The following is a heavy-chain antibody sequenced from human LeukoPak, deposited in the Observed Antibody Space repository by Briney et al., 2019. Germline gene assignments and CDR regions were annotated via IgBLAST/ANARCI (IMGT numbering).Heavy chain of an antibody. CDR2: INPITGGT. CDR1: GFSFTHHY. Sequence: VSVKVSGRASGFSFTHHYIHWVRQAPGQGLEWMGWINPITGGTTSAQKFQGRVTMTRDTSSSTAYDIYLEVNTLTSDDTAVFFCARSFGTGYLDYWGQGTLVTVAS. V-gene: IGHV1-2*02. CDR3: ARSFGTGYLDY. J-gene: IGHJ4*02. D-gene: IGHD2-15*01.